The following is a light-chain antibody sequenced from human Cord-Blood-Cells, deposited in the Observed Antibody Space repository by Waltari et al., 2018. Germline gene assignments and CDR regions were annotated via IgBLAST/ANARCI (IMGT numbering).Light chain of an antibody. Sequence: QSSLTQPASVSGSPGQSTTIHCTGTSSDVGGYNYVSWYQQYPGKAPKLMIYDVSNRPSGVSNRFSGSKSGNTASLTISGLQAEDEADYYCRSYTSSSTPVVFGGGTKLTVL. CDR3: RSYTSSSTPVV. CDR2: DVS. J-gene: IGLJ2*01. CDR1: SSDVGGYNY. V-gene: IGLV2-14*01.